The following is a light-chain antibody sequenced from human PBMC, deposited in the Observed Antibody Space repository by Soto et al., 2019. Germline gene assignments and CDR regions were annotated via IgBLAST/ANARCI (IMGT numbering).Light chain of an antibody. CDR2: KVS. CDR1: SSDVGGYNY. Sequence: QSALTQPASVSGSPGQSITISCTGTSSDVGGYNYVSWYQQHPGKAPKLLIYKVSNRPSGVFNRFSGSKSGNTASLTISGLQAEDEADYYCTSYTSSSTWVFGGGTKLTVL. J-gene: IGLJ3*02. V-gene: IGLV2-14*01. CDR3: TSYTSSSTWV.